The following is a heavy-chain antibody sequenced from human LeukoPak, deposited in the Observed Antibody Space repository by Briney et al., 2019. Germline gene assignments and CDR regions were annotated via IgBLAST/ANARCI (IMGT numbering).Heavy chain of an antibody. J-gene: IGHJ4*02. CDR1: GGSISSYY. CDR2: IYYSGST. CDR3: ARMIAARYFDY. D-gene: IGHD6-6*01. Sequence: SETLSLTCTVSGGSISSYYWSWIRQPPGKGLEWIGYIYYSGSTNYNPSLKSRVTISVDTSKNQFSLKLSSVTAADTAVYYCARMIAARYFDYWGQGTLVTVSS. V-gene: IGHV4-59*01.